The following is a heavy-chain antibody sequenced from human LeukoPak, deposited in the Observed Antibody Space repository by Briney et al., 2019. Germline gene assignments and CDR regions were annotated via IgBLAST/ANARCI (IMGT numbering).Heavy chain of an antibody. CDR2: ISGSGGST. CDR3: AKADDSSGYYSGCFDY. CDR1: GFTFSDYY. V-gene: IGHV3-23*01. D-gene: IGHD3-22*01. Sequence: HPGGSLRLSCAASGFTFSDYYMSWIRQAPGKGLEWVSAISGSGGSTYYADSVKGRFTISRDNSKNTLYLQMNSLRAEDTAVYYCAKADDSSGYYSGCFDYWGQGTLVTVSS. J-gene: IGHJ4*02.